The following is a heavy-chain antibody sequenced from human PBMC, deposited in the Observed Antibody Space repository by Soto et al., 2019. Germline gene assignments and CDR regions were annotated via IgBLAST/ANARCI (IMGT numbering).Heavy chain of an antibody. D-gene: IGHD1-7*01. CDR1: GYTFTSYG. V-gene: IGHV1-18*01. J-gene: IGHJ3*02. CDR2: ISAYNGNT. Sequence: GASVKVSCTASGYTFTSYGISWVRQAPGQGLEWMGWISAYNGNTNYAQKLQGRVTMTTDTSTSTAYMELRSLRSDDTAVYYCAREANWNSPGAFDIWGQGTMVTVSS. CDR3: AREANWNSPGAFDI.